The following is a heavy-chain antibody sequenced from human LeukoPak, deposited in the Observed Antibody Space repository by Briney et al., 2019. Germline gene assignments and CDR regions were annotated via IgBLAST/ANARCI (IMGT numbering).Heavy chain of an antibody. CDR3: AKSTSGTFFFDY. CDR2: IIPIFGKA. J-gene: IGHJ4*02. D-gene: IGHD3-10*01. Sequence: SVKVSCKASGGTFSTSAISWVRQAPGQGPEWMGGIIPIFGKASYAQKFQGTVTITTDTSTNTAYMELSSLRSEDTAVYYCAKSTSGTFFFDYWGQGTLVTVSS. CDR1: GGTFSTSA. V-gene: IGHV1-69*05.